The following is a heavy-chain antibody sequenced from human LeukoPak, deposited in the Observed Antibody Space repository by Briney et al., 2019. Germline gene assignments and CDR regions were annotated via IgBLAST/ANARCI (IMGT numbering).Heavy chain of an antibody. V-gene: IGHV4-34*01. J-gene: IGHJ4*02. Sequence: PSETLSLTCAVYGGSFSGYYWSWIRQPPGKGLEWIGEINHSGSTNYNPSLKSRVTISVDTSKNQFSLKLSSVTAADTAVYYCARGGGTVSSPNQQFDYWGQGTLVTVSS. CDR1: GGSFSGYY. CDR3: ARGGGTVSSPNQQFDY. D-gene: IGHD6-13*01. CDR2: INHSGST.